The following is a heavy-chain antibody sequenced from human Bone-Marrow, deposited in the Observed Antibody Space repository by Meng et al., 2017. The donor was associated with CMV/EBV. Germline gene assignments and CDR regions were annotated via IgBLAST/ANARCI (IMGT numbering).Heavy chain of an antibody. CDR1: GFTFSSYS. V-gene: IGHV3-21*01. J-gene: IGHJ4*02. D-gene: IGHD6-13*01. CDR2: ISSSSSYI. Sequence: GESLKISCAASGFTFSSYSMNWVRQAPGKGLEWVSSISSSSSYIYYADSVKGRFTISRDNAKNSLYLQMNSMRAEDTAVYYSARVPDSRPPNLFDYSGQGTLVTVSS. CDR3: ARVPDSRPPNLFDY.